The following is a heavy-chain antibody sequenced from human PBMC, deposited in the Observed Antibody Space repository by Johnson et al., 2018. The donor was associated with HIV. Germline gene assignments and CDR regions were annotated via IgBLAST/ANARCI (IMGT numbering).Heavy chain of an antibody. J-gene: IGHJ3*01. CDR1: GFTVSNAW. Sequence: QVQLVESGGGLVKPGGSLRFSCAASGFTVSNAWMSWIRQAPGKGLDWVSSISSSGRTKYDADSVKGRFTISRDNAKNSVYLQMNSLRPEDTAVYYCARGGGCGGECYSAYDAFDVWGQGTMVTV. V-gene: IGHV3-11*04. CDR2: ISSSGRTK. CDR3: ARGGGCGGECYSAYDAFDV. D-gene: IGHD2-21*01.